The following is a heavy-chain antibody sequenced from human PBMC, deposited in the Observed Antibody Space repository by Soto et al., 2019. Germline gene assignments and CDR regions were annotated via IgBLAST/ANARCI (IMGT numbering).Heavy chain of an antibody. D-gene: IGHD3-10*01. J-gene: IGHJ5*02. V-gene: IGHV4-39*01. CDR3: ARHPSLGCGGTDNWFDP. CDR1: GGSISSSSYY. Sequence: SETLSLTCTVSGGSISSSSYYWGWIRQPPGKGLEWIGSIYYSGSTYYNPSLKSRVTISVDTSKNQFSLKLSSVTAADTAVYYCARHPSLGCGGTDNWFDPWGQGTLVTVSS. CDR2: IYYSGST.